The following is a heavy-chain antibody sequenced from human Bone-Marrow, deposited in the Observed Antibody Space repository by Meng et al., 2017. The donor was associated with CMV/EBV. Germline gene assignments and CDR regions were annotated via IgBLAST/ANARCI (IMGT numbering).Heavy chain of an antibody. Sequence: GESLKISCAASGFTVSSNYMSWVRQAPGKGLEWVSVIYSGGSTYYADSVKGRFTISRDNSKNTLYLQMNSLRAEDTAVYYCARSQYFDWLLPPPYYYYGMDVWGQGTTVTVSS. J-gene: IGHJ6*02. D-gene: IGHD3-9*01. CDR1: GFTVSSNY. CDR3: ARSQYFDWLLPPPYYYYGMDV. V-gene: IGHV3-53*01. CDR2: IYSGGST.